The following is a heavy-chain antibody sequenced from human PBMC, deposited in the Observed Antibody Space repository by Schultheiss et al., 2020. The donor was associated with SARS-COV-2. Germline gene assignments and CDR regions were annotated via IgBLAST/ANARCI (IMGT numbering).Heavy chain of an antibody. CDR1: GFTFSASD. CDR2: ISSSSSTI. V-gene: IGHV3-48*01. D-gene: IGHD3-22*01. J-gene: IGHJ4*02. Sequence: GGSLRLSCAASGFTFSASDFHWVRQVTGEGLEWVSYISSSSSTIYYADSVKGRFTISRDNAKNSLYLQMNSLRAEDTAVYYCARDAPNYYDTLLSPAIDYWGQGTLVTVSS. CDR3: ARDAPNYYDTLLSPAIDY.